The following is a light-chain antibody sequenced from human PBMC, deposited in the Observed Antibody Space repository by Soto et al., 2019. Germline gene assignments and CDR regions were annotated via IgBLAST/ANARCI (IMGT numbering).Light chain of an antibody. V-gene: IGKV3-11*01. J-gene: IGKJ5*01. Sequence: EIVLTQSPATLSLSPGERATLSCRASQSVSSYLAWYQQKPGQAPRLLIYDASNRATGIPARFSGSGSGTDITLTISSLEPEDFAVYFCQQRSNRPSFGQGTRLEIK. CDR2: DAS. CDR1: QSVSSY. CDR3: QQRSNRPS.